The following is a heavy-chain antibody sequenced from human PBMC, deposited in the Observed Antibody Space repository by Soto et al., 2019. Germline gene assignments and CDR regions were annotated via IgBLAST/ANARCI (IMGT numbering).Heavy chain of an antibody. CDR2: ISYDGSNK. D-gene: IGHD6-19*01. J-gene: IGHJ4*02. CDR1: GFTFSSYA. Sequence: QVQLVESGGGVVQPGRSLRLSCAASGFTFSSYAMHWVRQAPGKGLEWVAVISYDGSNKYYADSVKGRFTISRDNSKNTLYLQMNSLRAEDTAVYYCAGPPSSGWYVPPHYWGQGTLVTVSS. CDR3: AGPPSSGWYVPPHY. V-gene: IGHV3-30-3*01.